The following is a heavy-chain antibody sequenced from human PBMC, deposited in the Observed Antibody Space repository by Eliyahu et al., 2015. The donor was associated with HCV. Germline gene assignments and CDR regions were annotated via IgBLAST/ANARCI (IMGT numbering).Heavy chain of an antibody. V-gene: IGHV3-30-3*01. CDR2: ISYDGSNK. CDR3: ARDLVYCSGGSCYEQYYYYGMDV. Sequence: QVQLVESGGGVVQPGRSLRLXCAASGFTFSSYXMXXVRRAPGKGXEWVAVISYDGSNKYYADSVKGRFTISRDNSKNTLYLQMNSLRAEDTAVYYCARDLVYCSGGSCYEQYYYYGMDVWGQGTTVTVSS. D-gene: IGHD2-15*01. J-gene: IGHJ6*02. CDR1: GFTFSSYX.